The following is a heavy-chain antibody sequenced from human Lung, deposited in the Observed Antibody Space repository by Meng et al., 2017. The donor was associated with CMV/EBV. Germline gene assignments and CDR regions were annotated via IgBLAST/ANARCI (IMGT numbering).Heavy chain of an antibody. J-gene: IGHJ4*02. CDR1: GFTFDNYA. V-gene: IGHV3-43D*03. Sequence: GESLKISCAASGFTFDNYAMHWVRQAPGKGLEWVSLISWDGYATYYAESVRGRFTISRDNRKNSLYLQMNSLRAEDTALYYCAKDLEIFGEVPNWGQRTLVTVSS. D-gene: IGHD3-10*01. CDR3: AKDLEIFGEVPN. CDR2: ISWDGYAT.